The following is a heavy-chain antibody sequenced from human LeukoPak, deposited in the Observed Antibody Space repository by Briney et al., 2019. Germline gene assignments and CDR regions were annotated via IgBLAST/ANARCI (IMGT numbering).Heavy chain of an antibody. Sequence: ASVKVSCKASGYTFTSYGISWVRQAPGQGLEWMGWISAYNGNTNYAQKLQGRVTMTTVTSTSTAYMELRSLRSDDTAVYYCARAAKGYSSSWYFDYWGQGTLVTVSS. D-gene: IGHD6-13*01. J-gene: IGHJ4*02. CDR3: ARAAKGYSSSWYFDY. V-gene: IGHV1-18*01. CDR1: GYTFTSYG. CDR2: ISAYNGNT.